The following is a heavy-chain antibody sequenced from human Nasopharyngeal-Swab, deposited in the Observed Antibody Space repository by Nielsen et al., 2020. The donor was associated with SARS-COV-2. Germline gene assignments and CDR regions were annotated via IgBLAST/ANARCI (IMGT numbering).Heavy chain of an antibody. V-gene: IGHV4-39*01. CDR2: IYYSGST. J-gene: IGHJ6*03. D-gene: IGHD3-3*01. CDR3: ARRFQDVTIFGVVIPGDYMDV. Sequence: WIRQPPGKGLEWIGSIYYSGSTYYNPSLKSRVTISVDTSKNQFSLKLSSVTAADTAVYYCARRFQDVTIFGVVIPGDYMDVWGKGTTVTVSS.